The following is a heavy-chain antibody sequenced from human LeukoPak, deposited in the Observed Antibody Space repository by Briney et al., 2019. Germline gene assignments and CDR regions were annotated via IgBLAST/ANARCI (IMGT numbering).Heavy chain of an antibody. V-gene: IGHV3-7*01. D-gene: IGHD2-2*01. Sequence: GGSLRLSCTASGFTFDTFWMPWVRPAPRKGLEWVANIKQDGSEKYYVASVKGRFTISRDNAKNSLYLQMNSLRAEDTAVYYCARESVVVPAAKVYYYYYYMDVWGKGTTVTVSS. CDR1: GFTFDTFW. J-gene: IGHJ6*03. CDR3: ARESVVVPAAKVYYYYYYMDV. CDR2: IKQDGSEK.